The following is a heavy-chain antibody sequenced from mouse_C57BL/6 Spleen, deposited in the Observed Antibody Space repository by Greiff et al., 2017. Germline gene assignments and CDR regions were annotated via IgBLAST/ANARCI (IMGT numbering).Heavy chain of an antibody. V-gene: IGHV1-54*01. CDR1: GYAFTNYL. CDR2: INPGSGGT. CDR3: ARKGSSGYSYYAMDY. Sequence: QVQLQQSGAELVRPGTSVKVSCKASGYAFTNYLIEWVKQRPGQGLEWIGVINPGSGGTNYNEKFKGKATLTADKSSSTAYMQLSSLTSEDSAVYFCARKGSSGYSYYAMDYWGQGTSVTVSS. D-gene: IGHD3-2*02. J-gene: IGHJ4*01.